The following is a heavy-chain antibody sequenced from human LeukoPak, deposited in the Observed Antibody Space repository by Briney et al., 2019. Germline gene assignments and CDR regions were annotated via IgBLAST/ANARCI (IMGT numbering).Heavy chain of an antibody. Sequence: SETLSLTCAVYGGSFSGYYWSWIRQPPGKGLEWIGEINHSGSANYNPSLKSRVTLSIDTPKNQFSLILSSVTAADTAVYYCARSAGYSSAWGQGTRVTVSS. D-gene: IGHD6-19*01. CDR1: GGSFSGYY. CDR3: ARSAGYSSA. J-gene: IGHJ5*02. V-gene: IGHV4-34*01. CDR2: INHSGSA.